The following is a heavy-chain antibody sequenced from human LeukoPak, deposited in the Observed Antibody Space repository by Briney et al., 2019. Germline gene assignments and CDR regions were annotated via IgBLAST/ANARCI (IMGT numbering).Heavy chain of an antibody. CDR1: GGTFSSYA. CDR3: AREVNYAVRGVVDY. CDR2: IIPIFGTA. J-gene: IGHJ4*02. Sequence: GSSVKVSCKASGGTFSSYAIIWVRQAPGQGLEWMGGIIPIFGTANYAQKFQGRVTMTTDTSTSTAYMELRSLRSDDTAVYYCAREVNYAVRGVVDYWGQGTLVTVSS. V-gene: IGHV1-69*05. D-gene: IGHD3-10*01.